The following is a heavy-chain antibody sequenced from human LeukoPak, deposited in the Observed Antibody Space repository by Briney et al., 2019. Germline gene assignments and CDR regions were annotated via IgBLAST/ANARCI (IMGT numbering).Heavy chain of an antibody. V-gene: IGHV3-23*01. J-gene: IGHJ4*02. Sequence: GGSLRLSCAASGFTFSTHAMSWVRQVSGKGLEWVSSISGSGDGTYYADSVKGRFTISRDNSKNTLYLQMNSLRVEDTAVYNCAKLIGDYGGNSGYWGQGTLVTVSS. CDR3: AKLIGDYGGNSGY. CDR2: ISGSGDGT. D-gene: IGHD4-23*01. CDR1: GFTFSTHA.